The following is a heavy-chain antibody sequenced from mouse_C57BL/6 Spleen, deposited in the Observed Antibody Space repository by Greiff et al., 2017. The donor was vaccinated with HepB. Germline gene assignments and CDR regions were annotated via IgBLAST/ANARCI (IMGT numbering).Heavy chain of an antibody. D-gene: IGHD1-3*01. Sequence: VQLQQSGPELVKPGASVKMSCKASGYTFTDYNMHWVKQSHGKSLEWIGYINPNNGGTSYNQKFKGKATLTVNKSSSTAYMELSSLTSEDSAVYYCAILSSRRVYYYAMDYWGQGTSVTVSS. CDR3: AILSSRRVYYYAMDY. V-gene: IGHV1-22*01. CDR1: GYTFTDYN. CDR2: INPNNGGT. J-gene: IGHJ4*01.